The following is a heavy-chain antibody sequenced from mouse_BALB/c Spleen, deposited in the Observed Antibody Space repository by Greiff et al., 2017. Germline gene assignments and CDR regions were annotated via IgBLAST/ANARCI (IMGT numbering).Heavy chain of an antibody. V-gene: IGHV1-9*01. D-gene: IGHD1-1*01. Sequence: VQLQQSGAELMKPGASVKISCKATGYTFSSYWIEWVKQRPGHGLEWIGGILPGSGSTNSNEKFKGKATFTADTSSNTAYMQLSSLTSEDSAVYYCARSLTTVVAPYAMDYWGQGTSVTVSS. CDR3: ARSLTTVVAPYAMDY. CDR1: GYTFSSYW. CDR2: ILPGSGST. J-gene: IGHJ4*01.